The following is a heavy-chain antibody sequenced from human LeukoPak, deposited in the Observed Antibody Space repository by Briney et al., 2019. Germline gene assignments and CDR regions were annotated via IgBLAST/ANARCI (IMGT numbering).Heavy chain of an antibody. CDR1: GFIFSSYA. Sequence: PGGSLRLSCAASGFIFSSYAMSWVRQAPGKGLEWVSTISGSGGSTYYADSVKGRFTISRDNSKNTLYLQMNSLRAEDTAVYYCAGRWLDYFDYWGQGTLVTVSS. CDR3: AGRWLDYFDY. D-gene: IGHD6-19*01. J-gene: IGHJ4*02. CDR2: ISGSGGST. V-gene: IGHV3-23*01.